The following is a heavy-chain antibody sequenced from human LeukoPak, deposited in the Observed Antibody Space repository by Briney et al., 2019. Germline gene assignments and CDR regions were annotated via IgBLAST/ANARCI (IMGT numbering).Heavy chain of an antibody. V-gene: IGHV4-59*01. CDR3: ARDRYYYDSSGYSLFDY. CDR2: SYYSGST. Sequence: SETLSLICTVSGGSITSYYWTWIRQPPGTGLEWIGYSYYSGSTNYNPSLKSRVTISVDTSKNQFSLKLSSVTAADTAVYYCARDRYYYDSSGYSLFDYWGQGTLVTVSS. J-gene: IGHJ4*02. D-gene: IGHD3-22*01. CDR1: GGSITSYY.